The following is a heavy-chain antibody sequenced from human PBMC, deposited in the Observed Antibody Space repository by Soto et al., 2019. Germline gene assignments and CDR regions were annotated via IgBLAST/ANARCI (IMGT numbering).Heavy chain of an antibody. Sequence: GGSLRLSCAASGFTFSSYAMSWVRQAPGKGLEWVSAISGSGGSTYYADSVKGRFTISSDNSKNTLYLQMNGLRAEDTAVYYCAKDLAVADNFPGLVYYYYYYMDVWGKGTTVTVSS. J-gene: IGHJ6*03. CDR1: GFTFSSYA. CDR3: AKDLAVADNFPGLVYYYYYYMDV. CDR2: ISGSGGST. D-gene: IGHD6-19*01. V-gene: IGHV3-23*01.